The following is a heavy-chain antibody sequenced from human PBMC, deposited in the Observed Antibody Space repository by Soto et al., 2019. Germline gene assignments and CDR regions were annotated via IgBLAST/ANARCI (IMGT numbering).Heavy chain of an antibody. J-gene: IGHJ6*02. D-gene: IGHD5-12*01. V-gene: IGHV3-74*01. CDR3: ARGLRNYYGVDV. Sequence: EVQVVESGGGLIQPGGSLRLSCVVSGFTFSSYWMHWVRQAPGKGLVWVSRIKFDESTTSYADSVKGRFTISRDNDKNTVYLQMNSLRAEDTGVYYCARGLRNYYGVDVWGQGTTVTVSS. CDR2: IKFDESTT. CDR1: GFTFSSYW.